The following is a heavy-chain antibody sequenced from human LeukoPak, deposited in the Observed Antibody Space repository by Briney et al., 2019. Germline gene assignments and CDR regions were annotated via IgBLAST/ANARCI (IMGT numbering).Heavy chain of an antibody. V-gene: IGHV4-59*01. CDR1: GGSISSYY. D-gene: IGHD3-9*01. CDR2: IYYSGST. J-gene: IGHJ6*03. CDR3: AREAILTGFEARRYYMDV. Sequence: SETLSLTCTVSGGSISSYYWSWIRQPPGKGLEWIGYIYYSGSTNYNPSLKSRVTISVDTSKNQFSLKLSSVTAADTAVYYCAREAILTGFEARRYYMDVWGKGTTVTVSS.